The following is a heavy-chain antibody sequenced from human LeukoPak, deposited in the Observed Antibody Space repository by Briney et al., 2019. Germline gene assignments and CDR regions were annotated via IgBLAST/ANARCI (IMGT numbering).Heavy chain of an antibody. CDR3: ASPLFGEFGAFDI. Sequence: GGSLRISCKGSGYSFTSYWISWVRQMPGKGLEWMGRIDPSDSYTNYSPSFQGHVTISADKSISTAYLQWSSLKASDTAMYYCASPLFGEFGAFDIWGQGTMVTVSS. CDR2: IDPSDSYT. D-gene: IGHD3-10*01. J-gene: IGHJ3*02. CDR1: GYSFTSYW. V-gene: IGHV5-10-1*01.